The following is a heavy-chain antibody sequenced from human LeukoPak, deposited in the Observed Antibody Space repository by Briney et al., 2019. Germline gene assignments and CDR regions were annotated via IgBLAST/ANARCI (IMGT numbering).Heavy chain of an antibody. CDR3: ARAHVGAGLAFDI. CDR2: ISIGGDT. V-gene: IGHV3-13*01. CDR1: GFPFSDYD. D-gene: IGHD1-26*01. Sequence: GGSLRLSCVVSGFPFSDYDMHWVRQGAGKGLEWVSAISIGGDTYYPGSVKGRLTISRENAKNSLYLQMNSLRVGDTAIYYCARAHVGAGLAFDIWGQGTMVTVSS. J-gene: IGHJ3*02.